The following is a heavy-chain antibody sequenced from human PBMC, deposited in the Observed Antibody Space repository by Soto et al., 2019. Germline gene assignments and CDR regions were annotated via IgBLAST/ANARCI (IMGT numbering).Heavy chain of an antibody. CDR1: GFTFSKYA. J-gene: IGHJ6*04. V-gene: IGHV3-23*01. CDR3: ASGGVYGGDHYYTGMNV. CDR2: LNSYGHGP. Sequence: WGSLRLSCAASGFTFSKYALTWVRQSPGKGLEWVSALNSYGHGPYYMAAVRGRFAISRDYSKNMVYLQMNDLRADDSAVYYWASGGVYGGDHYYTGMNVCGEGITVTVSA. D-gene: IGHD3-3*01.